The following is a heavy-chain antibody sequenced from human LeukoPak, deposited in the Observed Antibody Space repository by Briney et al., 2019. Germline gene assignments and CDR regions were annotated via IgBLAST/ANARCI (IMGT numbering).Heavy chain of an antibody. J-gene: IGHJ6*02. V-gene: IGHV4-34*01. Sequence: SETLSLTCAVYGGSFSGYYWSWVRQPPGKGLEWIGEINHSGSTNYNPSLKSRVTISVDTSKNQFSLKLSSVTAADTAVYYCARATRPHYYYYYGMDVWGQGTTVIVSS. CDR2: INHSGST. CDR1: GGSFSGYY. CDR3: ARATRPHYYYYYGMDV.